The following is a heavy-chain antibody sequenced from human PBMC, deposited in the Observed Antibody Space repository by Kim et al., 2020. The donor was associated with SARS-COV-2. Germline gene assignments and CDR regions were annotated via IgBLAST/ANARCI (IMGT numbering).Heavy chain of an antibody. V-gene: IGHV2-5*01. Sequence: SPSLKSRLTITKDTSKNQVVLTMTNMDPVDTATYYCAHRKYSYGFVEFDYWGQGTLVTVSS. D-gene: IGHD5-18*01. J-gene: IGHJ4*02. CDR3: AHRKYSYGFVEFDY.